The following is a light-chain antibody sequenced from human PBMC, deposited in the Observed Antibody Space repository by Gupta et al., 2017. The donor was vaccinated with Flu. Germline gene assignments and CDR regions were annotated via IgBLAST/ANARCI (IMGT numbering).Light chain of an antibody. V-gene: IGKV2-28*01. J-gene: IGKJ1*01. Sequence: DIVMTQSPLSLPVTPGEPASISCKSSQSLLHSNGYNYLDWYLQKPGQAPQLLIYLGSNRASGVPDRFSGSGSGTDFTLKISRGEAEDVGVYYCRQALQKGTWTFGQGTKVEIK. CDR2: LGS. CDR3: RQALQKGTWT. CDR1: QSLLHSNGYNY.